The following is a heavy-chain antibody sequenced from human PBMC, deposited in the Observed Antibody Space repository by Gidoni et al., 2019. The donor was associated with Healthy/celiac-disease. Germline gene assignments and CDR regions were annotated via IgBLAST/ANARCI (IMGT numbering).Heavy chain of an antibody. J-gene: IGHJ4*02. CDR1: VFPFSSYA. CDR2: ISGSGGST. D-gene: IGHD3-22*01. CDR3: AKDRGYDSSGYFDY. V-gene: IGHV3-23*01. Sequence: EVQLLESGGGLVQPGGSLRLSCASSVFPFSSYAMSWVRQAPGKGLEWVAAISGSGGSTSYADAVKGRFTISRDNSKNTLYLQMNSLRAEDTAVYYCAKDRGYDSSGYFDYWGQGTLVTVSS.